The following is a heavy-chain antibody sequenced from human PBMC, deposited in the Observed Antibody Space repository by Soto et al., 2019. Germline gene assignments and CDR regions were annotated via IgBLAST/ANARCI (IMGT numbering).Heavy chain of an antibody. CDR3: ARSVFP. CDR1: AGSISSGGYY. CDR2: IYYSGST. V-gene: IGHV4-31*03. Sequence: QVQLQESGPGLVKPSQTLSRTCTVSAGSISSGGYYWNWIRQHPGKGLEWLGYIYYSGSTYYNPSLKSRVSMSVDTSKNQFSLKLSSVTAADTAVYSCARSVFPWGQGTLVTVSS. J-gene: IGHJ5*02.